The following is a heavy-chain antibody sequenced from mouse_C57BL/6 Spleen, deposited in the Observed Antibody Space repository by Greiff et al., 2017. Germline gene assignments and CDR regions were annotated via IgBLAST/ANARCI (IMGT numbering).Heavy chain of an antibody. J-gene: IGHJ4*01. CDR1: GFTFSDYY. V-gene: IGHV5-16*01. CDR3: ARDLEDYAMDY. CDR2: INYDGSST. Sequence: EVMLVESEGGLVQPGSSMKLSCTASGFTFSDYYMAWVRQVPEKGLEWVANINYDGSSTYYLDSLKSRFIISRDNAKNILYLQMSSLKSEDTATYYCARDLEDYAMDYWGQGTSVTVSS.